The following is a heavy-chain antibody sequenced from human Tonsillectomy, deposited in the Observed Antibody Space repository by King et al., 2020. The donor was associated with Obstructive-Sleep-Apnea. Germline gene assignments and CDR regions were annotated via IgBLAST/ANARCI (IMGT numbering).Heavy chain of an antibody. CDR2: IYHSGST. Sequence: VQLQESGPGLLKPSQTLSLTCTVSGGSINSGDYYWTWIRQPPGKGLEWIGFIYHSGSTYFTPSLRSRVTVSIDTSRNQFSLNLNSVTAADTAVYFCARWRGGSGNIDYWGQGILVTVSS. D-gene: IGHD3-10*01. CDR1: GGSINSGDYY. CDR3: ARWRGGSGNIDY. V-gene: IGHV4-30-4*01. J-gene: IGHJ4*02.